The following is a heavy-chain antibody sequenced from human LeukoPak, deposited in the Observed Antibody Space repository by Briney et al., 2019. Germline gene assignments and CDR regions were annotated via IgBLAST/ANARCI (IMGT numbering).Heavy chain of an antibody. D-gene: IGHD3-22*01. CDR3: ARGRSRYYYDSSGTSPFDY. CDR1: GGSISSNNYY. J-gene: IGHJ4*02. CDR2: IYYGGYT. V-gene: IGHV4-39*01. Sequence: SETLSLTCTVSGGSISSNNYYWGWIRQPPGKGLEWIGSIYYGGYTYYNPSLKSRVTISVDTSKNQFSLKLSSVTAADTAVYYCARGRSRYYYDSSGTSPFDYWGQGTLVTVSS.